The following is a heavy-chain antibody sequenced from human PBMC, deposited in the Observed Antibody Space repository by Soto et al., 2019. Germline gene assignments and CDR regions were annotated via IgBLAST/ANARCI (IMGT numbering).Heavy chain of an antibody. CDR1: GGSISSGDYY. D-gene: IGHD3-3*01. J-gene: IGHJ6*02. CDR3: ARDGVTIFPFYDMDV. CDR2: IYYSGST. V-gene: IGHV4-30-4*01. Sequence: SETLSLTCTVSGGSISSGDYYWSWIRQPPGKGLEWIGYIYYSGSTYYNPSLKSRVTISVDTSKNQFSLKLSSVTAADTAVYYCARDGVTIFPFYDMDVWGQGTTVTVSS.